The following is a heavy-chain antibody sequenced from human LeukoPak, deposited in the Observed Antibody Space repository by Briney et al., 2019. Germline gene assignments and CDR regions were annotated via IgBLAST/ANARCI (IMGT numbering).Heavy chain of an antibody. CDR1: GGSISRSNW. CDR3: ARDAKPQWLVPTGSFLFDY. V-gene: IGHV4-4*02. J-gene: IGHJ4*02. Sequence: ASETLSLTCAVSGGSISRSNWWSWVRQPPGKGLEWIGSIYYSGSTYYNPSLKSRVTISVDTSKNQFSLKLSSVTAADTAVYYCARDAKPQWLVPTGSFLFDYWGQGTLVTVSS. D-gene: IGHD6-19*01. CDR2: IYYSGST.